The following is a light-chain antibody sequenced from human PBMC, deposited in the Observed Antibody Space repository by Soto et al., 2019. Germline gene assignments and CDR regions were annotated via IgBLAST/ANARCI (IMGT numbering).Light chain of an antibody. CDR3: QSADNSGTYVV. CDR1: AFPRQY. CDR2: KDT. Sequence: SYELTQPPSLSVSPGQTARITCSRDAFPRQYAYWYQQKPGQAPVLLIYKDTERPSVIPERFSGSSSGTTVTLTISGVQAEDEADYYCQSADNSGTYVVFGGGTKLTVL. V-gene: IGLV3-25*03. J-gene: IGLJ2*01.